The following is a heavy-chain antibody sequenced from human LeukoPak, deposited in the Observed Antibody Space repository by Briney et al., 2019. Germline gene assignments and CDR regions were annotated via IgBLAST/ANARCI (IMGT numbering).Heavy chain of an antibody. CDR1: GFTFSSYG. Sequence: GGSLRLSCAASGFTFSSYGMHWVRQAPGKGLEWVAFIRYDGGNKYYADSVKGRFTISRDNSKNTLYLQMNSLRAEDTAVYYCAKDSVGSSNDGYFDYWGQGTLVTVSS. V-gene: IGHV3-30*02. J-gene: IGHJ4*02. D-gene: IGHD1-1*01. CDR2: IRYDGGNK. CDR3: AKDSVGSSNDGYFDY.